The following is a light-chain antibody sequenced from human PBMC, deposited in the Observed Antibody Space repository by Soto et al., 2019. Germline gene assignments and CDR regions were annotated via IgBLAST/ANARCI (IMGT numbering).Light chain of an antibody. Sequence: EVLMTQSPATLSVSPGERVILSCRASQSVSSSYLAWYQQKPGQAPRLLIYGASSRATGIPDRFSGSGSGTDFTLTISRLEPEDYAIYYCQQYDVSPPFTFGQGTRLEIK. CDR1: QSVSSSY. CDR3: QQYDVSPPFT. CDR2: GAS. J-gene: IGKJ5*01. V-gene: IGKV3-20*01.